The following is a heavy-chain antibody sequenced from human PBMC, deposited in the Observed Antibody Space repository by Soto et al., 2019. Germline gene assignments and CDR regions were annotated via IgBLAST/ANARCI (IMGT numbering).Heavy chain of an antibody. V-gene: IGHV3-23*01. Sequence: EEQLSESGGGLVQPGGSLRLSCAASAFIFSDYAMSWVRQAPGKGLEWVSSMAGRGGRTNYADSVKGRFTISRDNSRDTMYLQMNSLRVDDTAVYYCAKDWRTHGDYHAFDICGPGTMVTV. CDR1: AFIFSDYA. CDR2: MAGRGGRT. D-gene: IGHD4-17*01. J-gene: IGHJ3*02. CDR3: AKDWRTHGDYHAFDI.